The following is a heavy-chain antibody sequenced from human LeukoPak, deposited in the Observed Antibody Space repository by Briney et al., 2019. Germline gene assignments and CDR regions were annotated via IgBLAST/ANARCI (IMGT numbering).Heavy chain of an antibody. V-gene: IGHV3-15*01. CDR2: IKSKTDGGTT. J-gene: IGHJ4*02. CDR1: GFTFSNAW. Sequence: PGGSLRLSCAASGFTFSNAWMSWVRQAPGKGLEWVGRIKSKTDGGTTDYAAPVKGRFTLSRDDSKNTLYLQMNSLKTEDTAVYYCTTDPGTIFGVVHFDYWGQGTLVTVSS. CDR3: TTDPGTIFGVVHFDY. D-gene: IGHD3-3*01.